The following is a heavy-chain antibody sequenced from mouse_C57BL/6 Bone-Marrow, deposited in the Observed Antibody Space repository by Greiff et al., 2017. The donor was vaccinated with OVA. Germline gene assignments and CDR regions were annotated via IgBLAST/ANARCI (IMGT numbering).Heavy chain of an antibody. CDR3: AKGENSNYLYYAMDY. D-gene: IGHD2-5*01. J-gene: IGHJ4*01. CDR1: GYTFTSYW. CDR2: IYPGSGST. V-gene: IGHV1-55*01. Sequence: VQLQQPGAELVKPGASVKMSCKASGYTFTSYWITWVKQRPGQGLEWIGDIYPGSGSTNYNEKFKSKATLTVDTSSSTAYMQLSSLTSEDSAVYYCAKGENSNYLYYAMDYWGQGTSVTVSS.